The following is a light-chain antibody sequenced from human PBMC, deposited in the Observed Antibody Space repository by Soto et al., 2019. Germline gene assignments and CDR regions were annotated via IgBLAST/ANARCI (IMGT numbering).Light chain of an antibody. Sequence: EIVMTQSPATLSVSPGEGATLSCRASQSVGSKLAWYQQKPGQAPRLLIFGVFTRANGVPARFSGSGSGTDFSLTISSLESEDFAVYYCQQYSDWPPEYTFGQGTKLEIK. CDR2: GVF. CDR3: QQYSDWPPEYT. V-gene: IGKV3-15*01. J-gene: IGKJ2*01. CDR1: QSVGSK.